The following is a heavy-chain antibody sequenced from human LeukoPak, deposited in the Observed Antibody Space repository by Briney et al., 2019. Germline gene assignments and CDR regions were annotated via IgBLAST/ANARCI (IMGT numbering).Heavy chain of an antibody. V-gene: IGHV3-21*01. CDR2: ISSSSSYI. Sequence: PGGSLRLSCAASGFTFSSYSMNWVRQAPGKGLEWVSSISSSSSYIYYADSVKGRFTISRDNAKNSLYLQMNSLRAEDTAVYYCARESLWFGEPIFDYWGQGTLVTVSS. CDR3: ARESLWFGEPIFDY. D-gene: IGHD3-10*01. J-gene: IGHJ4*02. CDR1: GFTFSSYS.